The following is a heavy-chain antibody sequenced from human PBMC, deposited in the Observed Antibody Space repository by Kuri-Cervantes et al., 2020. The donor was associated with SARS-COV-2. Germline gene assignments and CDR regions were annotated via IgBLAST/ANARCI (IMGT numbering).Heavy chain of an antibody. D-gene: IGHD2-8*01. CDR2: INIYTGNT. CDR1: GYKFATYG. Sequence: ASVKVSCKASGYKFATYGISWVRQAPGQGLEWVGWINIYTGNTKYAEKLQGRVTMTTDTSTSTAYMELRNLRSDDTAVYYCARGQGARGLMVMFRWRGAGPLDFWGQGTLVTVSS. CDR3: ARGQGARGLMVMFRWRGAGPLDF. J-gene: IGHJ4*02. V-gene: IGHV1-18*01.